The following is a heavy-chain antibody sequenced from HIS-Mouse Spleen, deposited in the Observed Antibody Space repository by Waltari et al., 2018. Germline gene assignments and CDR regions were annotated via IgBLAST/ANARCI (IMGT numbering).Heavy chain of an antibody. CDR3: AREIPYSSSWYDWYFDL. CDR1: GGLISISSYY. CDR2: IYYSGST. V-gene: IGHV4-39*07. J-gene: IGHJ2*01. Sequence: QLQLQESGPGLVKPSETLSLTCTVSGGLISISSYYGGWIRQPPGKGLEWIGSIYYSGSTYYNPSLKSRVTISVDTSKNQFSLKLSSVTAADTAVYYCAREIPYSSSWYDWYFDLWGRGTLVTVSS. D-gene: IGHD6-13*01.